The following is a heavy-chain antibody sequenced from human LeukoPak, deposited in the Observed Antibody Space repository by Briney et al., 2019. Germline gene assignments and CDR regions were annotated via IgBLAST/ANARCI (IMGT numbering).Heavy chain of an antibody. J-gene: IGHJ4*02. CDR3: ARREGYGGKYYFDY. D-gene: IGHD4-23*01. Sequence: GESLQISSQGSGYSFTTYWIAWVRQMPGKGPEWMGIIYPGDSDTRYSPSFQGQVTISADKSISTAYLQWSSLKASDTATYYCARREGYGGKYYFDYWGQGTRVTVSS. CDR2: IYPGDSDT. CDR1: GYSFTTYW. V-gene: IGHV5-51*01.